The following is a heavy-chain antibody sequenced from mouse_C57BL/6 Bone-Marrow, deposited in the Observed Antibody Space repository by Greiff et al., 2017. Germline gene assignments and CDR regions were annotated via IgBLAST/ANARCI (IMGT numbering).Heavy chain of an antibody. CDR3: VAYGSLYWYFDV. V-gene: IGHV1-55*01. Sequence: QVQLQQPGAELVKPGASVKMSCKASGYTFTSYWITWVKQRPGQGLEWIGDLYPGSGSTNYNEKFKSKATLTVDTSSSTAYMQLSSLTSEDSAVYYCVAYGSLYWYFDVWGTGTTVTVSS. CDR2: LYPGSGST. D-gene: IGHD1-1*01. CDR1: GYTFTSYW. J-gene: IGHJ1*03.